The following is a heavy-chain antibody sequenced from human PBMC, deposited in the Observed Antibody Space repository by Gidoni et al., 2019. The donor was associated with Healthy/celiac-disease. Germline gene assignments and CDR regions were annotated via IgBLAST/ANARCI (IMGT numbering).Heavy chain of an antibody. CDR2: IGTAGDT. D-gene: IGHD2-2*01. CDR1: GFTFSRYA. J-gene: IGHJ6*02. CDR3: ARAYLAYCSSTSCRPTYGMDV. V-gene: IGHV3-13*01. Sequence: EVQLVESGGGLVQPGGSLRLSCAASGFTFSRYAMPWVRQATGKGLEWDSAIGTAGDTYYPGSVKGRFTISRENAKNSLYLQMNSLRAGDTAVYYCARAYLAYCSSTSCRPTYGMDVWGQGTTVTVSS.